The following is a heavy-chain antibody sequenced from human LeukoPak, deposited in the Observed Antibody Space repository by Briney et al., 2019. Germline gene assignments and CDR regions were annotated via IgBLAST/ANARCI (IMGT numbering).Heavy chain of an antibody. D-gene: IGHD3-3*01. CDR3: ARDAPITIQQNYYYYYGMDV. CDR2: ISSSSSTI. CDR1: GFTFSSYE. J-gene: IGHJ6*02. V-gene: IGHV3-48*03. Sequence: PGGSLRLSCAASGFTFSSYEMNWVRQAPGKGLEWVSYISSSSSTIYYADSVKGRFTISRDNAKNSLYLQMNSLRAEDTAVYYCARDAPITIQQNYYYYYGMDVWGQGTTVTVSS.